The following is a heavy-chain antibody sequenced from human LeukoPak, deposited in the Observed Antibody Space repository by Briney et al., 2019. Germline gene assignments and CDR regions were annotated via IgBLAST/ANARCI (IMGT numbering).Heavy chain of an antibody. CDR1: GYTFTVYY. D-gene: IGHD3-22*01. Sequence: ASVKVSFKASGYTFTVYYMHWVRQAPGQGLEWMGWINPNSGGTNYAQKFQGRVTMTRDTSISTAYMELSRLRSDDTAVYYCARGNYYDSSGYYPEAFDIWGQGTMVTVSS. CDR3: ARGNYYDSSGYYPEAFDI. CDR2: INPNSGGT. V-gene: IGHV1-2*02. J-gene: IGHJ3*02.